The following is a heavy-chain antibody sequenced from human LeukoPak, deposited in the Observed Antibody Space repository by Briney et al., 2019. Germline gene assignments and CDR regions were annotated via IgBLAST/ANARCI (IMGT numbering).Heavy chain of an antibody. V-gene: IGHV5-51*01. CDR3: ARLVGVRSFDY. CDR2: IDPSDADT. Sequence: GESPQISCKGSGYSFTTYWIGWVRQMPGKGLEWMGIIDPSDADTRYNPSFQGQVTISADKSISTAYLQWSSLKASDTAMYYCARLVGVRSFDYWGQGTLVTVSS. D-gene: IGHD1-26*01. J-gene: IGHJ4*02. CDR1: GYSFTTYW.